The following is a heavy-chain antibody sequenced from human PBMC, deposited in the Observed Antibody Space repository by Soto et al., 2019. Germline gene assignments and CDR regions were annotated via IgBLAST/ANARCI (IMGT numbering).Heavy chain of an antibody. J-gene: IGHJ6*02. Sequence: GGSLRLSCAASEFTVSSNYMNWVRQAPGKGLECVSTIYSGGSTYYADSVKGRFTISRDNSKDTLYLQMNNLRAEDTAVYYCAGRVGATNYGMDVWGQGTTVTVSS. CDR1: EFTVSSNY. D-gene: IGHD1-26*01. CDR2: IYSGGST. V-gene: IGHV3-53*01. CDR3: AGRVGATNYGMDV.